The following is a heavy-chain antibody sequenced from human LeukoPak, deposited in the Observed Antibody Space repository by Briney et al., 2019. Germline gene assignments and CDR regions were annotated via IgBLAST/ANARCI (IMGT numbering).Heavy chain of an antibody. J-gene: IGHJ4*02. D-gene: IGHD6-6*01. CDR3: ARDLGGSSSRNY. Sequence: ASVKVSCKASGGTFSSYAISWVRQAPGQGLEWMGGIIPIFGTANYAQKFQGRVTITADESTSTAYMELSSLRSEDTAAYYCARDLGGSSSRNYWGQGTLVTVSS. V-gene: IGHV1-69*13. CDR2: IIPIFGTA. CDR1: GGTFSSYA.